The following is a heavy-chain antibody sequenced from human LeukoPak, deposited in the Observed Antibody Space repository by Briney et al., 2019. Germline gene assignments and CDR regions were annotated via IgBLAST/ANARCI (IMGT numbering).Heavy chain of an antibody. CDR3: ARSSDYVFDY. D-gene: IGHD4-17*01. Sequence: GESLKISCKASGYSFTTSWTGWVRQMPGKGLEWMGVIYPGDSDTRYSPSFQGQVTISADKSISTAYLQWSSLKVSDTAMYYCARSSDYVFDYWGQGTLVTVSS. J-gene: IGHJ4*02. CDR1: GYSFTTSW. CDR2: IYPGDSDT. V-gene: IGHV5-51*01.